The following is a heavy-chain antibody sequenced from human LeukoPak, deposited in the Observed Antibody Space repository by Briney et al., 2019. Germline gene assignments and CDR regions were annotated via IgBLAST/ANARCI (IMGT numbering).Heavy chain of an antibody. CDR3: ARLPLLWFGESLGY. D-gene: IGHD3-10*01. CDR1: GGSISSSSYY. V-gene: IGHV4-39*01. Sequence: PSETLSLTCTVSGGSISSSSYYWGWIRQPPGKGLEWIGSIYYSGSTYYNPSLKSRVTISVDTSKNQFSLKLSSVTAADTAVYYCARLPLLWFGESLGYWGQGTLVTVSS. CDR2: IYYSGST. J-gene: IGHJ4*02.